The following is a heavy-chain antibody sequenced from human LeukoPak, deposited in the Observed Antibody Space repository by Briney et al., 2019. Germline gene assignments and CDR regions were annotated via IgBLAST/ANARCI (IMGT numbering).Heavy chain of an antibody. CDR1: GYSISSGYY. CDR2: IYHSGST. Sequence: SETLSLTCTVSGYSISSGYYWGWIRQPPGKGLEWIGSIYHSGSTYYNPSLKSRVTISVDTSKNQFSLKLSSVTAADTAVYYCARRNPSYGDSDAFDIWGQGTMVTVSS. J-gene: IGHJ3*02. D-gene: IGHD4-17*01. V-gene: IGHV4-38-2*02. CDR3: ARRNPSYGDSDAFDI.